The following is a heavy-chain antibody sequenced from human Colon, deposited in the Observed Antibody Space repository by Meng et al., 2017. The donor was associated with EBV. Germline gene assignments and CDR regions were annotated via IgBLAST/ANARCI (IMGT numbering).Heavy chain of an antibody. D-gene: IGHD6-19*01. Sequence: VRLCQSVSALQKPGTSVKVSRRSPESTFTRYPMNWVRQAPGQGLELMGWISTNTGNPTYAQGFTGRFVFSVDTSVSTAYLQISSLKAEDTAVYYCGTLKYTSGFYGPAYWGQGALVTVSS. CDR3: GTLKYTSGFYGPAY. J-gene: IGHJ4*02. CDR1: ESTFTRYP. CDR2: ISTNTGNP. V-gene: IGHV7-4-1*02.